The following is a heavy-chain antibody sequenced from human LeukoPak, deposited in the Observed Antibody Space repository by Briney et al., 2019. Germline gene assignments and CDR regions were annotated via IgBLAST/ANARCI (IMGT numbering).Heavy chain of an antibody. D-gene: IGHD1-26*01. CDR2: IIPIFGTA. CDR3: ASGLVGAILGDDAFDI. V-gene: IGHV1-69*06. CDR1: GGTFSSYA. J-gene: IGHJ3*02. Sequence: SVKVSCKASGGTFSSYAISWVRQAPGQGLEWMGGIIPIFGTANYAQKFQGRVTITADKSTSTAYMELSSLRSEDTAVYYCASGLVGAILGDDAFDIWGQGTMVTVSS.